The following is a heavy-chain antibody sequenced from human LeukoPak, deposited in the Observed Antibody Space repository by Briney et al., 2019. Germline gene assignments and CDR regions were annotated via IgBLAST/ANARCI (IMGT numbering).Heavy chain of an antibody. CDR2: IYYSGST. V-gene: IGHV4-59*01. CDR3: ARDVGSSWYTRGDYYYYGMDV. J-gene: IGHJ6*02. D-gene: IGHD6-13*01. CDR1: GGSISSYY. Sequence: SETLSLTCIVSGGSISSYYWSWIRQPPGKGLEWIGYIYYSGSTNYNPSLKSRVTISVDTSKNQFSLKLSSVTAADTAVYYCARDVGSSWYTRGDYYYYGMDVWGQGTTVTVTS.